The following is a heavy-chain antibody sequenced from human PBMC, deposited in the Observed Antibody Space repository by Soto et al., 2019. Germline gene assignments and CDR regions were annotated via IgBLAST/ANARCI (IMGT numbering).Heavy chain of an antibody. CDR1: GDTFSDYA. CDR3: ATLGY. V-gene: IGHV1-69*12. J-gene: IGHJ4*02. D-gene: IGHD7-27*01. CDR2: IIPMFDKR. Sequence: QVQLVQSGAEVKKPGSSVKVSCKAFGDTFSDYAISWVRQAPGQGLEWMGGIIPMFDKRNYAQKFQGRVTVTADESTNTAYMELTSLRSDDTGVYYCATLGYWGQGTLVTVSS.